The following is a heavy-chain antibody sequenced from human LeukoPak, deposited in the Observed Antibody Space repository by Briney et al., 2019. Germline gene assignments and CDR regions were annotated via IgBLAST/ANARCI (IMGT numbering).Heavy chain of an antibody. Sequence: GGSLRLSCVASGFTFDDYAMHWVRQAPGKGLEWVSGISWHSVTTTYVDSVKGRFTISRDSAKNSLHLQMNSLRAEDTALYYCAKDMGDPDHYGLDVWGQGTTVTVSS. V-gene: IGHV3-9*01. CDR3: AKDMGDPDHYGLDV. J-gene: IGHJ6*02. D-gene: IGHD1-26*01. CDR1: GFTFDDYA. CDR2: ISWHSVTT.